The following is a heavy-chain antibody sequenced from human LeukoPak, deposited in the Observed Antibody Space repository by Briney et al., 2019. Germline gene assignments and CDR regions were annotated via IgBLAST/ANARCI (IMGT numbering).Heavy chain of an antibody. J-gene: IGHJ2*01. CDR3: ARGGNGWYFDL. V-gene: IGHV4-34*01. D-gene: IGHD1-14*01. CDR2: IDHSGST. Sequence: SETPSLTCAVQGASLRGSYWSWIRQPPGKRLQWIGQIDHSGSTHSIPSLRSRVTISLDTSQSQVSLKVNSVTAADTAVYFCARGGNGWYFDLWGRGTLVTVSS. CDR1: GASLRGSY.